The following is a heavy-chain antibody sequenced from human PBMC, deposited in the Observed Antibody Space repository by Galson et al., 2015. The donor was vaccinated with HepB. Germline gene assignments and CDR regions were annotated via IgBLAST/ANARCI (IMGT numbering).Heavy chain of an antibody. V-gene: IGHV3-30*04. CDR3: ARAIKLPGTPENCFDL. Sequence: SLRLSCAASEFSFSTYAMHWVRQAPGRGLDWVAVISYHGREEYIADSMKGRFTISRDNSKDTLYLHMNSLRPEDTAVYYCARAIKLPGTPENCFDLWGHGTMVTVSS. J-gene: IGHJ3*01. CDR1: EFSFSTYA. D-gene: IGHD6-13*01. CDR2: ISYHGREE.